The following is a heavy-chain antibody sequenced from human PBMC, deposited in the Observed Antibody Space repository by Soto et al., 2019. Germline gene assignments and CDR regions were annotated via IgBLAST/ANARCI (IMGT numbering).Heavy chain of an antibody. V-gene: IGHV3-7*03. CDR2: INQDATRQ. Sequence: GVSLRLSCAASGFSFSSYWMSWVRQASGRGLEWVANINQDATRQSYVDSVEGRFSISRDNAKNSVYLQMNNLRVDDTAVYYCARVGLFDGNKPITLEFWGQGTLLTVSS. CDR1: GFSFSSYW. CDR3: ARVGLFDGNKPITLEF. D-gene: IGHD3-10*01. J-gene: IGHJ4*02.